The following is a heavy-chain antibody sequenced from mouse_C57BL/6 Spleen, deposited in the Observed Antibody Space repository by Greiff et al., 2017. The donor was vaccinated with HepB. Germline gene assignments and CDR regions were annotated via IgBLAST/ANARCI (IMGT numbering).Heavy chain of an antibody. V-gene: IGHV1-85*01. CDR3: ARGRYYGSERYFDV. J-gene: IGHJ1*03. CDR1: GYTFTSYD. D-gene: IGHD1-1*01. CDR2: IYPRDGST. Sequence: VQLQQSGPELVKPGASVKLSCKASGYTFTSYDINWVKQRAGQGLEWIGWIYPRDGSTKYNEKFKGKATSTVDTSSRTAYMELHSLTSEDSAVYFCARGRYYGSERYFDVWGTGTTVTVSS.